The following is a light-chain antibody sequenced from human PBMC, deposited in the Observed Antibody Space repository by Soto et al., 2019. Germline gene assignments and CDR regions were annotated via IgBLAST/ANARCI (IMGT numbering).Light chain of an antibody. J-gene: IGLJ3*02. CDR3: CSYAGTSRV. V-gene: IGLV2-11*01. CDR2: DVS. Sequence: QSALTQPRSLSGSPGQSVTISCTGTSSDVGAYNYVSWYQHHPGKAPKLIIYDVSKRPSAIPDRFSGSKSGNTASLTISWLQADDEADYYCCSYAGTSRVFGGGTTLTVL. CDR1: SSDVGAYNY.